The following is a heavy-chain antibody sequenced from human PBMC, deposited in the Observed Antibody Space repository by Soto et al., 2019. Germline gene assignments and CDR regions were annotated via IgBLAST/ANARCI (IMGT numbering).Heavy chain of an antibody. D-gene: IGHD6-6*01. CDR1: DDSINSDKYY. CDR3: ARLAGRATLSYYLDF. J-gene: IGHJ4*01. CDR2: VCYRGNS. Sequence: SETLSLTCSVSDDSINSDKYYWGWIRQPPGKGLEGIGSVCYRGNSYYTLPLQPRVTMAIDKSTSRSSLKLNSVAAADSAVYFCARLAGRATLSYYLDFWGPGALVAVSS. V-gene: IGHV4-39*01.